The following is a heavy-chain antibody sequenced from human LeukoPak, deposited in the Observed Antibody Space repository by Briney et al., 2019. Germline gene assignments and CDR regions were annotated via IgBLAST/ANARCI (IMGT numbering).Heavy chain of an antibody. CDR2: IYYSGSS. Sequence: SQTLSLTRTVSGGAISSYYWSWIRQPPRKGLDWIGYIYYSGSSNYNPSLKSRVTILVDTSKSQYSLKLRSVTAADTAVYYCARGLRDGYKNDAFDIWGQGTMVTVSS. CDR1: GGAISSYY. D-gene: IGHD5-24*01. J-gene: IGHJ3*02. CDR3: ARGLRDGYKNDAFDI. V-gene: IGHV4-59*01.